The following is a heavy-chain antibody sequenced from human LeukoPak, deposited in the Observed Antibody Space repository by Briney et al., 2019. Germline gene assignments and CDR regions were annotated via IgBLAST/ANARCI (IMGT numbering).Heavy chain of an antibody. D-gene: IGHD4-23*01. J-gene: IGHJ4*02. CDR1: GLSFSSYA. CDR2: ISDSGGST. Sequence: PGGSLRLSCAASGLSFSSYAMTWVRQAPGKGLEWVSAISDSGGSTFYADSVRGRFTISRDNSKNTLYLQMNSLRAEDTAVYYCAKDSVVPGLADYWGQGTLVTVS. V-gene: IGHV3-23*01. CDR3: AKDSVVPGLADY.